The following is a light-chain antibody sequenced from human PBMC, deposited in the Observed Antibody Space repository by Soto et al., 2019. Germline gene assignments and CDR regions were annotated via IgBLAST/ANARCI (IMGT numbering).Light chain of an antibody. J-gene: IGKJ1*01. CDR2: CTS. V-gene: IGKV3-15*01. CDR1: QSVNSN. CDR3: QQYNSWWT. Sequence: EIVMTQSPATLSVSPGERATLSCRASQSVNSNLAWYQQKPGQAPRLLISCTSTRATGIPARFSGSGSETEFTLTISILQSEDFAVYYCQQYNSWWTFGQGTKVEMK.